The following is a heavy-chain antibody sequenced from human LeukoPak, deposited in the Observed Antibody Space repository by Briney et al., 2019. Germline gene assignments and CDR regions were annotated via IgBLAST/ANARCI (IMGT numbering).Heavy chain of an antibody. CDR1: GFTFSSYG. Sequence: GRSLRLSCAASGFTFSSYGMHWVRQAPGKGLEWVAVISYDGSNKYYADSVKGRFTISRDNSKNTLYLQMNSLRAEDTAVYYCAKDRDSSSWYVFDYWGQGTLVTVSS. V-gene: IGHV3-30*18. J-gene: IGHJ4*02. CDR2: ISYDGSNK. D-gene: IGHD6-13*01. CDR3: AKDRDSSSWYVFDY.